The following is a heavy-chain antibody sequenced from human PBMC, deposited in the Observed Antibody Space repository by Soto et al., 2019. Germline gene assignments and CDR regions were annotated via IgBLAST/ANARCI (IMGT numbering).Heavy chain of an antibody. CDR2: INHSGST. CDR3: ARSPFYSRGQNWFHP. D-gene: IGHD6-19*01. J-gene: IGHJ5*02. CDR1: GGSFSGYY. V-gene: IGHV4-34*01. Sequence: PSETLSLTCAGYGGSFSGYYWSWIRQPPGKGLEWIGEINHSGSTNYNPSLKSRVTISVDTSKNQFSLKLSSVTAADTAVYYCARSPFYSRGQNWFHPCGQRPLVTVSS.